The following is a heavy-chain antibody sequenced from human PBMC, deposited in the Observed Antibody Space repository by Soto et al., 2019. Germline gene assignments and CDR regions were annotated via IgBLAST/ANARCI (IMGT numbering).Heavy chain of an antibody. V-gene: IGHV4-34*01. J-gene: IGHJ4*02. CDR1: GGSFSGYY. Sequence: SETLSLTCAVYGGSFSGYYWSWIRQPPGKGLEWIGEINHSGSTNYNPSPKSRVTISVDTSKNQFSLKLSSVTAADTAVYYCARGWIVPAAMYGYYFDYWGQGTLVTVSS. CDR3: ARGWIVPAAMYGYYFDY. CDR2: INHSGST. D-gene: IGHD2-2*01.